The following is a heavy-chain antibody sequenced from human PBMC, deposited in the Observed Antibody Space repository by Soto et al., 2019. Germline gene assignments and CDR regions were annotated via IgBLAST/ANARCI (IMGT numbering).Heavy chain of an antibody. D-gene: IGHD2-2*01. Sequence: GGSLRLSCAASGFTFSSYAMSWVRQAPGKGLEWVSAISGSGGSTYYADSVKGRFTISRDNSKNTLYLQMNSLRAEDTAVYYCAKIPRGALAAMEVYYFDYWGQGTLVTVSS. J-gene: IGHJ4*02. CDR3: AKIPRGALAAMEVYYFDY. V-gene: IGHV3-23*01. CDR2: ISGSGGST. CDR1: GFTFSSYA.